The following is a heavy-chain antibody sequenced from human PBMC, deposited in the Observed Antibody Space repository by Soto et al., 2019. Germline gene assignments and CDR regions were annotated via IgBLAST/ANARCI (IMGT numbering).Heavy chain of an antibody. CDR1: GIIFEAHA. J-gene: IGHJ6*02. CDR3: ARVRNNNDKRLHV. Sequence: QELLVESGGGVVRPGSSLRLSCVTSGIIFEAHAIHWVRQAPGKGLKWVALIWYGGTTYYEDSVQGRFTIYRDNSKKTVFRQMNHLRPEDSGVYYCARVRNNNDKRLHVWGHVTPVNVSS. D-gene: IGHD2-8*01. V-gene: IGHV3-33*01. CDR2: IWYGGTT.